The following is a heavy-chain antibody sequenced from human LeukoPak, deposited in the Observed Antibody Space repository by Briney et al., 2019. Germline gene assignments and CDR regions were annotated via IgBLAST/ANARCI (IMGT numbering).Heavy chain of an antibody. CDR1: GYTFTSYD. D-gene: IGHD5-12*01. CDR3: ARGPVRWLRFGNWFDP. Sequence: ASVKVSCKASGYTFTSYDINWVRQATGQGLEWMGWMNPNSGNTGYALKFQGRVTMTRNTSISTAYMELSSLRSEDTAVYYCARGPVRWLRFGNWFDPWGQGTLVTVSS. CDR2: MNPNSGNT. J-gene: IGHJ5*02. V-gene: IGHV1-8*01.